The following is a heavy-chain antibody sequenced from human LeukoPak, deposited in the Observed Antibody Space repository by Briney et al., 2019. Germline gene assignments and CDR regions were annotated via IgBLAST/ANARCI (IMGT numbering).Heavy chain of an antibody. J-gene: IGHJ3*02. V-gene: IGHV4-59*01. Sequence: SETLSLTXTVSGGSISSYYWSWIRQSPGKGLVWIGYIYYSGSTNYNPSLKSRVTISVDTSKNQFSLKLSSVTAADTAVYYCARETGSAFDIWGQGTMVTVSS. D-gene: IGHD3-10*01. CDR1: GGSISSYY. CDR3: ARETGSAFDI. CDR2: IYYSGST.